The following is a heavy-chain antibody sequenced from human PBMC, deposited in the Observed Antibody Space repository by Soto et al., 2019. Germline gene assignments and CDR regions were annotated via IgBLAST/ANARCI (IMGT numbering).Heavy chain of an antibody. CDR1: GGSISSGDYY. J-gene: IGHJ4*02. V-gene: IGHV4-30-4*01. CDR3: AKAWDY. CDR2: ISNSGNT. Sequence: PSETLSLTCTFSGGSISSGDYYWSWIRQPPGKGLEWIGFISNSGNTYYNPSLKSRITISADTSKNQFSLKLSSVTAADTAVYYCAKAWDYWGQGTLVTVSS.